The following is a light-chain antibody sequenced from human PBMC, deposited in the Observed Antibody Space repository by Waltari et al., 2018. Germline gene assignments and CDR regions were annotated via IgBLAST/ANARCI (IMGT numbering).Light chain of an antibody. J-gene: IGKJ5*01. CDR3: QQGYTTPVT. CDR2: GAS. V-gene: IGKV1-39*01. Sequence: DIQMTQSPSSLSASVGDRVTITCRASQSIASYLNWYQQKPGKAPELLIYGASNLKSEVPSRFSGSGSGTDFTLTINSLQPEDFATYYCQQGYTTPVTFGQGTRLDIK. CDR1: QSIASY.